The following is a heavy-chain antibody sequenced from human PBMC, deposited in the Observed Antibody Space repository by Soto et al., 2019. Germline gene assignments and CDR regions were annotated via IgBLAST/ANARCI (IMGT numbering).Heavy chain of an antibody. CDR1: GFTFSSYG. CDR2: ISYDGSNK. CDR3: AKDGKSDYDFWSGYPLTDMDV. Sequence: PGGSRRLSCAASGFTFSSYGMHWVRQAPGKGLEWVAVISYDGSNKYYADSVKGRFTISRDNSKNTLYLQMNSLRAEDTAVYYCAKDGKSDYDFWSGYPLTDMDVWGKGTTVTVSS. D-gene: IGHD3-3*01. V-gene: IGHV3-30*18. J-gene: IGHJ6*03.